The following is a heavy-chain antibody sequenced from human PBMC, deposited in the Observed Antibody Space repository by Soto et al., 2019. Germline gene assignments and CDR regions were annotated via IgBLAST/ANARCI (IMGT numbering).Heavy chain of an antibody. CDR1: GFTFSSYG. CDR3: AKEAPGYDILTGYLYYFDY. J-gene: IGHJ4*02. Sequence: GGSLRLSCAASGFTFSSYGMHWVRQAPGKGLEWVAVISYDGSNKYYADSVKGRFTISRDNSKNTLYLQMNSLRAEDTAVYYCAKEAPGYDILTGYLYYFDYWGQGTLVTVSS. CDR2: ISYDGSNK. V-gene: IGHV3-30*18. D-gene: IGHD3-9*01.